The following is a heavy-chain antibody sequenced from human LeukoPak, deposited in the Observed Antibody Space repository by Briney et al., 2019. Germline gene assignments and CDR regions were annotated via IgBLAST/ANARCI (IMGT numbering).Heavy chain of an antibody. V-gene: IGHV4-59*08. CDR2: IYYSGST. CDR1: GGSINSYY. Sequence: TSETLSLTCTVSGGSINSYYWSWIRQPPGKGLEWIGYIYYSGSTNYNPSLKSRVTISVDTSKNQFSLKLSSVTAADTAVYYCARKRTGFGTYDYWGQGTLGTVSS. J-gene: IGHJ4*02. D-gene: IGHD3-10*01. CDR3: ARKRTGFGTYDY.